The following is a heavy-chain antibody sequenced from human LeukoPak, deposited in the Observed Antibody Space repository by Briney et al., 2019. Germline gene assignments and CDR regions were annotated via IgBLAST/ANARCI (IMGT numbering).Heavy chain of an antibody. CDR2: ISAYNGNT. V-gene: IGHV1-18*01. CDR1: GYTFTSYG. Sequence: ASVKVSCKASGYTFTSYGISWVRQAPGQGLEWMGWISAYNGNTNYAQKLQDRVTMTTDTSTSTAYMELRSLRSDDTAVYYCARVNTVAGLPNDAFDIWGQGTMVTVSS. J-gene: IGHJ3*02. CDR3: ARVNTVAGLPNDAFDI. D-gene: IGHD4-23*01.